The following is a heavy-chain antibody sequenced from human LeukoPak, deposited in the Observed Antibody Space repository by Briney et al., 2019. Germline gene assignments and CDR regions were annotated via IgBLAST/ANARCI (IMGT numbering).Heavy chain of an antibody. CDR1: GFTFSSYG. Sequence: GGSLRLSCAASGFTFSSYGMHWVRQAPGKGLEWVAFIRYDGSNKYYADSVKGRFTISRDNSRNTLYLQMNSLRAEDTAVYYCAKSIKGDIVVVPAAIGTAAFDIWGQGTMVTVSS. D-gene: IGHD2-2*01. CDR3: AKSIKGDIVVVPAAIGTAAFDI. J-gene: IGHJ3*02. CDR2: IRYDGSNK. V-gene: IGHV3-30*02.